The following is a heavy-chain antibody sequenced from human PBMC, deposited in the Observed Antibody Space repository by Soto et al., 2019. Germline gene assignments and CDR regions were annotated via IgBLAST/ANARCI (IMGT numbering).Heavy chain of an antibody. CDR3: ARQSGPQWLVRFGFDL. J-gene: IGHJ4*02. CDR1: GYRFSNYW. D-gene: IGHD6-19*01. CDR2: IYPGDSDT. Sequence: EVQLVQSGAEVKKPGESLKISCEASGYRFSNYWIGWVRQMPGKGPEWMGIIYPGDSDTKYSPSFQGQVTISVDKSMNTAFLQWDSLQASDTAMYYCARQSGPQWLVRFGFDLWGQGTLVTVSS. V-gene: IGHV5-51*01.